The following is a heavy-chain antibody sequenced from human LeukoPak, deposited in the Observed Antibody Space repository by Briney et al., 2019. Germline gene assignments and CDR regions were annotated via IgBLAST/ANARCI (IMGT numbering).Heavy chain of an antibody. D-gene: IGHD6-13*01. J-gene: IGHJ4*02. V-gene: IGHV3-53*04. CDR1: GFTVSSNY. CDR2: IYSGGST. Sequence: GGSLGLSCAASGFTVSSNYMSWVRQAPGKGLEWVSVIYSGGSTYYADSVKGRFTISRHNSKNTLYLQMNSLRAEDTAVYYCAMAPSSSWYYFDYWGQGTLVTVSS. CDR3: AMAPSSSWYYFDY.